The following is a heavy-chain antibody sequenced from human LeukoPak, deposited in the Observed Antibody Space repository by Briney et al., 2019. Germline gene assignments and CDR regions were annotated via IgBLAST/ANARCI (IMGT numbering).Heavy chain of an antibody. CDR1: GFTFSGYG. Sequence: PGGSLRLSCEASGFTFSGYGTHWVRQAPGKGLEWVAVISYDGSNRYYADSVKGRFTISRDNSKNTLFLQMNSLRAEDTAVYYCAKSSPRSGDAFDIWGQGTMVTVSS. V-gene: IGHV3-30*18. CDR3: AKSSPRSGDAFDI. J-gene: IGHJ3*02. CDR2: ISYDGSNR.